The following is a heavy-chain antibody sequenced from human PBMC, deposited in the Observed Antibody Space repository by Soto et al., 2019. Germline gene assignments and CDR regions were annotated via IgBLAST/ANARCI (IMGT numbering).Heavy chain of an antibody. CDR1: GYTFTSYD. V-gene: IGHV1-8*01. Sequence: ASVKVSCKASGYTFTSYDINWVRQATGQGLEWMGWMNPNSGNTGYAQKFQGRVTMTMNTSISTAYMELSSLRSEDTAVYYCARDRYSSGNWFDPWGKGTQVTVSS. D-gene: IGHD6-19*01. CDR2: MNPNSGNT. J-gene: IGHJ5*02. CDR3: ARDRYSSGNWFDP.